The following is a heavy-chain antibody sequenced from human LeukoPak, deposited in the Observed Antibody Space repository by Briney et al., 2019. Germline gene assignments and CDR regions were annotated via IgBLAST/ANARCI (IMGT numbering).Heavy chain of an antibody. CDR2: FDPEDGET. CDR3: ARAGNYDFWSGPPRNYYYYYMDV. Sequence: GSVKVSCKVSGYTLTELSMHWVRQAPGKGLEWMGGFDPEDGETIYAQKFQGRVTMTEDTSTDTAYMELSSLRSEDTAVYYCARAGNYDFWSGPPRNYYYYYMDVWGKGTTVTVSS. V-gene: IGHV1-24*01. D-gene: IGHD3-3*01. CDR1: GYTLTELS. J-gene: IGHJ6*03.